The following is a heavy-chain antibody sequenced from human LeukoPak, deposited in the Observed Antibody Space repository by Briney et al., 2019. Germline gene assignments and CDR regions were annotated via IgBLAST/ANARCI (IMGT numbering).Heavy chain of an antibody. D-gene: IGHD3-3*01. CDR2: IRYDGSNK. CDR1: GFTFSSYG. Sequence: GGSLRLSCAASGFTFSSYGMHWVRQAPGKGLEWVAFIRYDGSNKYYADSVKGRFTISREYSNNTLYLQMSSLRAEDTAIYYCAKETALVGGHAAIFDHWGQGTLVTVSS. J-gene: IGHJ4*02. CDR3: AKETALVGGHAAIFDH. V-gene: IGHV3-30*02.